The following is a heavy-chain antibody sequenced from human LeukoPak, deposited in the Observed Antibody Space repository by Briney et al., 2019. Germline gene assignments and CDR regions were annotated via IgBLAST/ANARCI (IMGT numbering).Heavy chain of an antibody. CDR2: IRSKAYGGTT. V-gene: IGHV3-49*03. J-gene: IGHJ4*02. CDR3: TRDGSITGTTGPHTVFDY. CDR1: GFTFGDYA. D-gene: IGHD1-20*01. Sequence: PGGSLRLSCTASGFTFGDYAMSWFRQAPGKGLEWVGFIRSKAYGGTTEYAASVKGRFTISRDDSKSIAYLQMNSLKTEDTAVYYCTRDGSITGTTGPHTVFDYWGQGTLVTVSS.